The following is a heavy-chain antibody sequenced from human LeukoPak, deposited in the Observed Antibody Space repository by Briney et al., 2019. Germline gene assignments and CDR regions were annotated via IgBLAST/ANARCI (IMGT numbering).Heavy chain of an antibody. CDR3: AADGSGSYFHYYYDMDV. D-gene: IGHD3-10*01. CDR2: IVVGSGNT. CDR1: GFTFTSSA. Sequence: SVKVSCKAFGFTFTSSAVQWVRQARGQRLEWIGWIVVGSGNTNYAQKFQERVTITRDMSTSTAYMELSSLRSEDTAVYYCAADGSGSYFHYYYDMDVWGQGTTVTVSS. V-gene: IGHV1-58*01. J-gene: IGHJ6*02.